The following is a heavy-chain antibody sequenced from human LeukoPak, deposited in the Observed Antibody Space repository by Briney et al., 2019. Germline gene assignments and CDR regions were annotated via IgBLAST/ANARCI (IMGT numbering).Heavy chain of an antibody. J-gene: IGHJ4*02. CDR1: GYTFTSYG. D-gene: IGHD3-22*01. CDR3: ASPRGDYYDSSGYDERYFDY. CDR2: ISAYNGNT. V-gene: IGHV1-18*01. Sequence: ASVKVSCKASGYTFTSYGISWVRQAPGQGLEWMGWISAYNGNTNYAQKLQGRVTMTTDTSTSTAYMELRSLRSDDTAVYYCASPRGDYYDSSGYDERYFDYWGQGTLVTVSS.